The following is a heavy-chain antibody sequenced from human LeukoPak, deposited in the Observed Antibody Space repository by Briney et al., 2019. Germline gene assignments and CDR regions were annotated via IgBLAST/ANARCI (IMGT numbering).Heavy chain of an antibody. V-gene: IGHV4-39*07. CDR1: GGSISSSSYY. Sequence: PSETLSLTCTVSGGSISSSSYYWGWIRQPPGKGLEWIGSIYYSGSTYYNPSLKSRVTISVDTSKNQFSLKLSSVTAADTAVYYCARGLAAAPYWYFDLWGRGTLVTVSS. CDR2: IYYSGST. D-gene: IGHD6-13*01. CDR3: ARGLAAAPYWYFDL. J-gene: IGHJ2*01.